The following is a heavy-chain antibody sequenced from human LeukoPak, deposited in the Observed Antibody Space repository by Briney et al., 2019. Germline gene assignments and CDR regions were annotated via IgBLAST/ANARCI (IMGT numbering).Heavy chain of an antibody. CDR2: ISASGST. D-gene: IGHD6-13*01. Sequence: SETLSLTCTVSGASISNYFWSWIRQPAGKGLEWIGRISASGSTNYNVSLKSRVTMSVDPSRNQFSLKLSSVTAADTAVYYCAIDLPTRTEQQLVRSYYYYGMDVWGQGTTVTVSS. V-gene: IGHV4-4*07. CDR1: GASISNYF. J-gene: IGHJ6*02. CDR3: AIDLPTRTEQQLVRSYYYYGMDV.